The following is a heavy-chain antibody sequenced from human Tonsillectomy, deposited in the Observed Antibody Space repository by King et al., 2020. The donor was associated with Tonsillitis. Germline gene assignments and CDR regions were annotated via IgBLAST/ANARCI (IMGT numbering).Heavy chain of an antibody. J-gene: IGHJ4*02. CDR2: IYSGGST. CDR3: ARDGYSSGWFRD. CDR1: GFTVSTNY. D-gene: IGHD6-19*01. V-gene: IGHV3-66*01. Sequence: VQLVESGGGLVQPGGSLRLSCAASGFTVSTNYMSWVRQAPGKGLEWVSGIYSGGSTYYADSGKGRFTVSRDNSKNTLYLQMSSLRAEDTAVYYCARDGYSSGWFRDWGQGSLVTVSS.